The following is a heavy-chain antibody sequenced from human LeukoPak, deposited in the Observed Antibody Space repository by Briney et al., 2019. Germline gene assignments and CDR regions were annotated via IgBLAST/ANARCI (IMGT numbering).Heavy chain of an antibody. CDR2: ISSSSSYI. CDR3: ARDQWELRDAFDI. V-gene: IGHV3-21*01. CDR1: GFTFSAYW. Sequence: GGSLRLSCAASGFTFSAYWMTWVRQAPGKGLEWVSSISSSSSYIYYADSVKGRFTISRDNAKNSLYLQMNSLRAEDTAVYYCARDQWELRDAFDIWGQGTMVTVSS. D-gene: IGHD1-26*01. J-gene: IGHJ3*02.